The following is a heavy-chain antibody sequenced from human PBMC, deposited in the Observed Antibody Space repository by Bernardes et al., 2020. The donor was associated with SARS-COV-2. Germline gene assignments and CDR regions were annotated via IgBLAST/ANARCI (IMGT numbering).Heavy chain of an antibody. CDR3: ARDLGYCTNGVCSP. CDR2: INSDGSST. Sequence: GGSLRLSCAASGFTFSSSWFHWVRQAPGKGLLWVSRINSDGSSTNYADSVKGRFTIYRDNAKNTLFLQMSSLRAEDTAMYYCARDLGYCTNGVCSPWGQGTLVTVSS. D-gene: IGHD2-8*01. CDR1: GFTFSSSW. V-gene: IGHV3-74*01. J-gene: IGHJ5*02.